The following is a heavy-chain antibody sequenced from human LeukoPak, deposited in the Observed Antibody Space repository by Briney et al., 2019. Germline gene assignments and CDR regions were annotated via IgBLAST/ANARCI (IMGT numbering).Heavy chain of an antibody. V-gene: IGHV3-74*01. CDR2: ISPEGSGT. J-gene: IGHJ6*02. D-gene: IGHD2-8*02. CDR3: TRVQAGRSGLMDV. Sequence: GGSLRLSCAASGFTFSAYFMHWVRQAPGKGLVWVSRISPEGSGTTYADSVKGRFTISRDNAKNTLYLQMNSLRDEDAAVYHCTRVQAGRSGLMDVWGRGTTVTVSS. CDR1: GFTFSAYF.